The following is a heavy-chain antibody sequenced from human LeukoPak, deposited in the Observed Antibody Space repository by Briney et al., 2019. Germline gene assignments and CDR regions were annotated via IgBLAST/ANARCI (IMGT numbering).Heavy chain of an antibody. CDR2: IKKDETEI. V-gene: IGHV3-7*01. CDR1: GFSFRNTW. J-gene: IGHJ6*03. CDR3: ARGRTTVVTPGYYMDV. D-gene: IGHD4-23*01. Sequence: PGGSLRLSCTASGFSFRNTWMSWVRQAPGKGLEWVANIKKDETEIYYADSVKGRFTISRDNAKNTLYLQMNSLRAEDTAVYYCARGRTTVVTPGYYMDVWGKGTTVTVSS.